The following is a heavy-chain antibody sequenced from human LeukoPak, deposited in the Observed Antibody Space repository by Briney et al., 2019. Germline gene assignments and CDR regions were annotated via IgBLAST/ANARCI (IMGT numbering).Heavy chain of an antibody. CDR1: GYTFTTYW. Sequence: GESLKISCKVSGYTFTTYWISWVRQMPGEGLEWMGRIDPSDSYTNYSPSFQGHVTISADKSISTAYLQWSSLKASDTAMYYCARRVKLGYCSSTSCFTLPDAFDIWGQGTMVTVSS. V-gene: IGHV5-10-1*01. CDR3: ARRVKLGYCSSTSCFTLPDAFDI. J-gene: IGHJ3*02. D-gene: IGHD2-2*02. CDR2: IDPSDSYT.